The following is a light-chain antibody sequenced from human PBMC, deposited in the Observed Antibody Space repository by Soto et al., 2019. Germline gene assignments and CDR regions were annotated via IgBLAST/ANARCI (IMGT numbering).Light chain of an antibody. Sequence: DIQMTQSPSTLSASVGDRVTITCRASHSISSWLAWYQQKPGKAPNLLIYDASTLESGVPSRFSGSGSGTEFTLTISSLQPDDFATYYCQQNNSYWTFGQGTKVEIK. CDR3: QQNNSYWT. CDR1: HSISSW. CDR2: DAS. V-gene: IGKV1-5*01. J-gene: IGKJ1*01.